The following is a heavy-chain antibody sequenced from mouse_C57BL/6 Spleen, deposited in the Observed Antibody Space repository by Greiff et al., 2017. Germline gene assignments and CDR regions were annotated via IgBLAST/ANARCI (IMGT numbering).Heavy chain of an antibody. Sequence: EVQLVESGGGLVKPGGSLKLSCAASGFTFSSYAMSWVRQTPEKRLEWVATISDGGSYTYYPDNVKGRFTISRDNAKNNLYLQMSHLKSEDTAMYYCAREGVYYFDYWGQGTTLTVSS. CDR1: GFTFSSYA. CDR2: ISDGGSYT. CDR3: AREGVYYFDY. J-gene: IGHJ2*01. V-gene: IGHV5-4*01.